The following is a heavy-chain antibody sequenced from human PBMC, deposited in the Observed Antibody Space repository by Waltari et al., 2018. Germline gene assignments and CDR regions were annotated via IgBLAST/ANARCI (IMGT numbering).Heavy chain of an antibody. CDR1: GNTFTSYY. Sequence: QVQLVQSGAEVKKPGASVKVSCKASGNTFTSYYVHWVRQAPGQGLEWMGLINPRGGTTSCAQQVQGRVTMTGDTATSRVYMELSSLRSEDTAVYDCAIYSSGWYPWGQGTLVTVSS. CDR2: INPRGGTT. D-gene: IGHD6-19*01. V-gene: IGHV1-46*01. CDR3: AIYSSGWYP. J-gene: IGHJ5*02.